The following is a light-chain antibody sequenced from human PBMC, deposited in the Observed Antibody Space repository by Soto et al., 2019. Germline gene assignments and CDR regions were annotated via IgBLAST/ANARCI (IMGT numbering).Light chain of an antibody. V-gene: IGKV3-11*01. Sequence: EIVLTQSPATLSLSPGERATLSCRASQRVSSYLAWYQQKPGQAPRLLIYDASNRATGIPARFSGSGSGTDFTLTISSLEPEDLAIYYCQQRSNWPPITFGGGTKVEIK. J-gene: IGKJ4*01. CDR1: QRVSSY. CDR3: QQRSNWPPIT. CDR2: DAS.